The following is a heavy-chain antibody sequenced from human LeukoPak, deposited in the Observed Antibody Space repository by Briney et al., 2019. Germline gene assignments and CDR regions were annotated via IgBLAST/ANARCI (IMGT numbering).Heavy chain of an antibody. Sequence: PSQTLSLSCALPGDSLSRGDQYWGWTRHPPGRGREWLGYIYDSESTYYNPSLKSRVTISVDTSKNQFSLKLSTVTAGDTAVDYCASVPGSQGGGHWFDPWGQGTLVTVSS. J-gene: IGHJ5*02. CDR1: GDSLSRGDQY. CDR3: ASVPGSQGGGHWFDP. D-gene: IGHD3-16*01. V-gene: IGHV4-30-4*01. CDR2: IYDSEST.